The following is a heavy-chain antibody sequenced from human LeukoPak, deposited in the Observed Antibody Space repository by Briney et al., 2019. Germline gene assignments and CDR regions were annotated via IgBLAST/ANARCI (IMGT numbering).Heavy chain of an antibody. D-gene: IGHD6-13*01. CDR3: AKDGSIAAAGTYYFYMDV. Sequence: GGSLRLSCAASGFTFSSYAMSWVRQAPGKGLEWVSAISGSGGSTYYADSVKGRFTISRDNSKNTLYLQMNSLRAEDTATYYCAKDGSIAAAGTYYFYMDVWGKGTTVTVSS. J-gene: IGHJ6*03. CDR2: ISGSGGST. CDR1: GFTFSSYA. V-gene: IGHV3-23*01.